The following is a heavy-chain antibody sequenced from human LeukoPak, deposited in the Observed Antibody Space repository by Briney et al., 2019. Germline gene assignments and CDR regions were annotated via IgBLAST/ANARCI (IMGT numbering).Heavy chain of an antibody. J-gene: IGHJ4*02. D-gene: IGHD1-26*01. CDR1: GFTFSDYY. Sequence: GGSLRLSCAASGFTFSDYYMIWIRQAPGKRLDWVSYISKSGGDTNYADSVKGRFTISRDNAKNSLYLQMNSLRAEDTAVYYCARVRQSGSPLDYWGQGTLVTVSS. CDR2: ISKSGGDT. CDR3: ARVRQSGSPLDY. V-gene: IGHV3-11*05.